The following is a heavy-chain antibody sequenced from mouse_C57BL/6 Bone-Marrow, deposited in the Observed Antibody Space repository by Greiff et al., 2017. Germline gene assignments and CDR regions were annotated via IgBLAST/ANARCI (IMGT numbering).Heavy chain of an antibody. D-gene: IGHD2-5*01. J-gene: IGHJ1*03. CDR2: IYPGSGST. CDR1: GYTFTSYW. CDR3: ARPDYSNDWYFDF. Sequence: QVQLQQPGAELVKPGASVKMSCKASGYTFTSYWITWVKQRPGQGLEWIGDIYPGSGSTNYNEKFKSKATLTVDTSSSTAYMQLSSLTSEDSAVYYCARPDYSNDWYFDFWGTGTTVTVSA. V-gene: IGHV1-55*01.